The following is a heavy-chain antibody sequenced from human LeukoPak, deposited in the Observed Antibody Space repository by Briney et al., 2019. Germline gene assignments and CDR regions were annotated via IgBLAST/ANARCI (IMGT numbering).Heavy chain of an antibody. CDR1: GFTVSSYY. V-gene: IGHV3-66*01. Sequence: ETGRSLRLSCAASGFTVSSYYMTWVRQAPGKGLEWVSVMYSGGSTYYADSVKGRVAISRDNSQNTVFLQMNSVRVEDTAVYYCARSYSNHLFGMDVWGQGTAVTVSS. J-gene: IGHJ6*02. CDR3: ARSYSNHLFGMDV. CDR2: MYSGGST. D-gene: IGHD4-11*01.